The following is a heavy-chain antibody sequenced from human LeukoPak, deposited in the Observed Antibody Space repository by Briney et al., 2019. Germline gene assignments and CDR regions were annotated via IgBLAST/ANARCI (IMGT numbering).Heavy chain of an antibody. CDR2: IYYSGST. Sequence: SQTLSLTCTASGGSISSGGYYWSWIRQHPGKGLEWIGHIYYSGSTYYDPSLKSRVTISVDTSKNQFSLKLSSVTAADTAVYYCARGNFEAPVYYYMDVWGKGTTVTVSS. CDR3: ARGNFEAPVYYYMDV. D-gene: IGHD1-7*01. J-gene: IGHJ6*03. CDR1: GGSISSGGYY. V-gene: IGHV4-31*03.